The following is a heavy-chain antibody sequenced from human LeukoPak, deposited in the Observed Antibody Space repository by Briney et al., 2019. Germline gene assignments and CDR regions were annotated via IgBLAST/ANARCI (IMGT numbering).Heavy chain of an antibody. Sequence: ASVKVSCKASGYTFTSYYMHWVRQAPGQGLEWMGIINPSGGSTIYARKFQGRVTMTRDMSTSTVYMELSSLRSEDTAVYYCARVRQWLVNQYYFDYWGQGTLVTVSS. CDR3: ARVRQWLVNQYYFDY. J-gene: IGHJ4*02. D-gene: IGHD6-19*01. V-gene: IGHV1-46*01. CDR1: GYTFTSYY. CDR2: INPSGGST.